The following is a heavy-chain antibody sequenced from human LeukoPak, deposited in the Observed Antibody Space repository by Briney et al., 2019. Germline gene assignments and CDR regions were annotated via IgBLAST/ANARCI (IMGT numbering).Heavy chain of an antibody. J-gene: IGHJ6*02. Sequence: GGSLRLSCAASGFTFSSYSMNWVRQAPGTGLESVSSISSSSSYIYYADSVKGRFAISRDNAKNSLYLQMNSLRAEDTAVYYCARDGSGYGDHEYYYGMDVWGQGTTVTVSS. CDR2: ISSSSSYI. CDR3: ARDGSGYGDHEYYYGMDV. D-gene: IGHD4-17*01. V-gene: IGHV3-21*01. CDR1: GFTFSSYS.